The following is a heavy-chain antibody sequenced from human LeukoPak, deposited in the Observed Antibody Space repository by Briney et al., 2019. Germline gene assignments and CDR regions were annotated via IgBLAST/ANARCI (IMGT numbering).Heavy chain of an antibody. V-gene: IGHV4-31*03. CDR3: AREEIFGVVIS. CDR1: GGSISSGGYY. D-gene: IGHD3-3*01. J-gene: IGHJ5*02. Sequence: PSETLSLTCSVSGGSISSGGYYWSWIRQLPGKGLEWIGYISYSGSTYYSPSLKSRVTISVDTSKTQFSLRLSFVTAADTAVYYCAREEIFGVVISWGQGTLVTVSS. CDR2: ISYSGST.